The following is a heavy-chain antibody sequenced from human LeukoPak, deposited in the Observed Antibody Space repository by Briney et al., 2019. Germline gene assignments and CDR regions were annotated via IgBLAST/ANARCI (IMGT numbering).Heavy chain of an antibody. V-gene: IGHV3-15*01. CDR2: VKSGGTA. Sequence: GGFLRLSCAASGFTFSGAWMIWVRQAPGTGLEWVGRVKSGGTADYAAPVKGRFTISRDDSKNTLYLQMNSLKTEDTAVYYCTADVPGFGSGEMDFWGQGTLVTVSS. J-gene: IGHJ4*02. CDR1: GFTFSGAW. CDR3: TADVPGFGSGEMDF. D-gene: IGHD3-10*01.